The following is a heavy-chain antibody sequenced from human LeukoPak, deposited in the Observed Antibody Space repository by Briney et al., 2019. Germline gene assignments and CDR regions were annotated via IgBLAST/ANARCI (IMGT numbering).Heavy chain of an antibody. CDR2: ISHSGSV. J-gene: IGHJ4*02. D-gene: IGHD3-10*01. CDR3: ARVKGREGSTVIIDY. CDR1: GGSISSYY. Sequence: KTSETLSLTCAVSGGSISSYYWSWIRQSPGKGLEWIGYISHSGSVNYNPSLKSRVTMSVDTSKNQFSLKLSSVTAADTAVYYCARVKGREGSTVIIDYWGQGTLVTVSS. V-gene: IGHV4-59*01.